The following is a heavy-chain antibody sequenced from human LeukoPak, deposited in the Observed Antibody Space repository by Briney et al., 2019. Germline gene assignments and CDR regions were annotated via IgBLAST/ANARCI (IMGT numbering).Heavy chain of an antibody. J-gene: IGHJ5*02. CDR3: ARDRCSSTSCYARGYNWFDP. D-gene: IGHD2-2*01. Sequence: SETLSLTCTVSGGSISSHYWSWIRQPPGKGLEWIGEINHSGSTNYNLSLKSRVTISVDTSKNQFSLKLSSVTAADTAVYYCARDRCSSTSCYARGYNWFDPWGQGTLVTVSS. V-gene: IGHV4-34*01. CDR1: GGSISSHY. CDR2: INHSGST.